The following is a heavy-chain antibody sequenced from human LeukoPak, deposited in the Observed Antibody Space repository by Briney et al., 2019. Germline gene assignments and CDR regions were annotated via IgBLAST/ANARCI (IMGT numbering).Heavy chain of an antibody. Sequence: GETLTLTCAVSGFTFSGSDIHWVRQASGKGLEWVSVIYSDGNTYYDDSVKGRFTISRHISKNKLYLQMNILRAEDTAVYYCARDSWNYGFDYWGEGTLVTVS. V-gene: IGHV3-53*04. D-gene: IGHD1-7*01. J-gene: IGHJ4*02. CDR1: GFTFSGSD. CDR2: IYSDGNT. CDR3: ARDSWNYGFDY.